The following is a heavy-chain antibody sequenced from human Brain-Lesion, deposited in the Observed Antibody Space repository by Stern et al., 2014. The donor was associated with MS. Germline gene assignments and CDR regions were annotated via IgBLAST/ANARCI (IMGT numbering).Heavy chain of an antibody. J-gene: IGHJ5*02. Sequence: QLVQSGPGLVKPSETLSLTCTVAGGSVSSTSYAWAWIRQPPGKGLEWIGTIYYSGNTYYSPSLKSRLTISLDTSKNQLSLQLRSVTAADTAVYYCAGEEDIRYCSGGSCTGNWFDPWGQGTLVTVSS. CDR1: GGSVSSTSYA. D-gene: IGHD2-15*01. CDR2: IYYSGNT. CDR3: AGEEDIRYCSGGSCTGNWFDP. V-gene: IGHV4-39*01.